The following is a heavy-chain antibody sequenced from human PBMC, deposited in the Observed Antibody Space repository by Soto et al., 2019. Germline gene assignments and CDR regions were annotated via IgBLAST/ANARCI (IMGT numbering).Heavy chain of an antibody. J-gene: IGHJ6*02. CDR3: EAEMTFGKLSVV. CDR1: GDTDTNYV. Sequence: QVQLVQSGAEVKKPGSSVKVSCKASGDTDTNYVISWVRQAPGQGLEWMGGIFPKFGTTYSAQKLQDRLTITADEGTSTVYMQLSSLRLDDTAVYYCEAEMTFGKLSVVWGQGTTVTVSS. D-gene: IGHD3-16*02. CDR2: IFPKFGTT. V-gene: IGHV1-69*01.